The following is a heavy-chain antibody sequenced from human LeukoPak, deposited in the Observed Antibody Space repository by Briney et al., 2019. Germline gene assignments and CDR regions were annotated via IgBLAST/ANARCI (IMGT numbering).Heavy chain of an antibody. J-gene: IGHJ4*02. D-gene: IGHD3-3*01. CDR1: GFTFDDYA. CDR3: AKDMGALGTICLDY. Sequence: GGSLRLSCAASGFTFDDYAMHWVRQAPGKGLEWVSLISGDGRDTYYAESLKGRFTVSRDNSKNSLYLQMNSLRTEDTALYYCAKDMGALGTICLDYWGQGTLVTVSS. V-gene: IGHV3-43*02. CDR2: ISGDGRDT.